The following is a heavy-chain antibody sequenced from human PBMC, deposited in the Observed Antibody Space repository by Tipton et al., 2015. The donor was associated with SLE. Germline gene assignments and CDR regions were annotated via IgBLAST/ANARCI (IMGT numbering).Heavy chain of an antibody. CDR1: GGSISNHH. CDR3: GRVPYCTAGRCYPGNGVDV. CDR2: LYTSGST. V-gene: IGHV4-4*07. D-gene: IGHD2-15*01. J-gene: IGHJ6*02. Sequence: GLVKPSETLSLTCTVSGGSISNHHWSWIRQSAGNRLEWIGRLYTSGSTNYNPSLQSRASMSLDTSKNQFSLKLSSVTAADTAVYYCGRVPYCTAGRCYPGNGVDVWGQGTTVTVSS.